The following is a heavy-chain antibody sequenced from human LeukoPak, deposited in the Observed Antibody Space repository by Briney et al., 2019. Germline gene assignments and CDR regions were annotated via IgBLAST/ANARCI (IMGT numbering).Heavy chain of an antibody. D-gene: IGHD4-17*01. J-gene: IGHJ4*02. V-gene: IGHV3-7*01. Sequence: GGSLRLSCAASGFSFSRFWMAWVRQATGKGLEWVANIKQDGSEKYYVDSVKGRFTISRDNAKNSLYLQMNSLRVEDTAVYYCAFNDYGERGANFDYWGQGTLVTVSS. CDR1: GFSFSRFW. CDR2: IKQDGSEK. CDR3: AFNDYGERGANFDY.